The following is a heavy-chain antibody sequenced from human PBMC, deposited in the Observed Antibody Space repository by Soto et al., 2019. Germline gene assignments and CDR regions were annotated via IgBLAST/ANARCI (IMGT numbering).Heavy chain of an antibody. CDR1: GFTFSSYA. Sequence: PGGSLRLSCAASGFTFSSYAMSWVRQAPGKGLEWVSAISGSGGSTYYADSVKGRFTISRDNSKNTLYLQMNSLRAEDTAVYYCARDPRTYYDSSGSDYWGQGTLVTVSS. CDR2: ISGSGGST. D-gene: IGHD3-22*01. V-gene: IGHV3-23*01. CDR3: ARDPRTYYDSSGSDY. J-gene: IGHJ4*02.